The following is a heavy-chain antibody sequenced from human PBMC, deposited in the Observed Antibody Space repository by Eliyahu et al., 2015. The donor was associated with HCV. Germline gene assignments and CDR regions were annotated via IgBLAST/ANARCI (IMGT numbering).Heavy chain of an antibody. J-gene: IGHJ6*02. CDR1: GGSISSSSYY. CDR2: IYYSGST. V-gene: IGHV4-39*01. CDR3: ARHGGLVVPDLVRYRYGMDV. Sequence: QLQLQESGPGLVKPSETLSLTCTVSGGSISSSSYYWGWIRQPPGKGLEWVGGIYYSGSTYYNPSLKSRVTISVDTSKNQFSLKLSSVTAADTAVYYCARHGGLVVPDLVRYRYGMDVWGQGTTVTVSS. D-gene: IGHD2-2*01.